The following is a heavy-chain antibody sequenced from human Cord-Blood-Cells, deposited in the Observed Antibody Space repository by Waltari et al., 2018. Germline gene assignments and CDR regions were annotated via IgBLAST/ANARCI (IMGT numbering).Heavy chain of an antibody. D-gene: IGHD4-17*01. Sequence: EVQLLESGGGLVQPGGSLRLSGAAPGYTFSTSATSWVRQAPGKGLEWVSAISGSGGSTYYADSVKGRFTISRDNSKNTLYLQMNSLRAEDTAVYYCAKKRGTYGDYAGGFDYWGQGTLVTVSS. CDR1: GYTFSTSA. J-gene: IGHJ4*02. CDR2: ISGSGGST. V-gene: IGHV3-23*01. CDR3: AKKRGTYGDYAGGFDY.